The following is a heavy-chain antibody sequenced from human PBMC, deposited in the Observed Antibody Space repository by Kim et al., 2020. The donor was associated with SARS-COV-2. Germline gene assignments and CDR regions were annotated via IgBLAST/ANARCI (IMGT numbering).Heavy chain of an antibody. CDR2: IWYDGSNK. J-gene: IGHJ4*02. V-gene: IGHV3-33*01. CDR3: ARERGGYSYGYSPYFDY. D-gene: IGHD5-18*01. CDR1: GFTFSSYG. Sequence: GGSLRLSCAASGFTFSSYGMHWVRQAPGKGLEWVAVIWYDGSNKYYADSVKGRFTISRDNSKNTLYLQMNSLRAEDTAVYYCARERGGYSYGYSPYFDYWGQGTLVTVSS.